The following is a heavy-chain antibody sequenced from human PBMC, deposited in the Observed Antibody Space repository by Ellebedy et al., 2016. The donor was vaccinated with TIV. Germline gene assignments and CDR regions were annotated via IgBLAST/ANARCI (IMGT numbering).Heavy chain of an antibody. CDR2: ISGSGGST. Sequence: GGSLRLSCAASGFTFSSYAMSWVRQAPGKGLEWVSAISGSGGSTYYADSVKGRFTISRDNSKNTLYLQMNSLRAEDTAVYYCAKDRGRTSHGSYFDYWGQGTLVTVSS. J-gene: IGHJ4*02. D-gene: IGHD2-2*01. V-gene: IGHV3-23*01. CDR3: AKDRGRTSHGSYFDY. CDR1: GFTFSSYA.